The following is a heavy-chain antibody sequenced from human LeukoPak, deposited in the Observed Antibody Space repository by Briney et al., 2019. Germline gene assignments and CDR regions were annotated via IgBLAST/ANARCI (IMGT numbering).Heavy chain of an antibody. Sequence: SETLSLTCTVSGGSISTSSYYWGWIRQPQGKGLEWIGSIYYSGSTYYNPSLKSRVTISVDTSKNQFSLRLSSVTAADTAVYYCARQDYDSTGYYSLNYFDYWGQGTLVTVSS. CDR3: ARQDYDSTGYYSLNYFDY. D-gene: IGHD3-22*01. CDR2: IYYSGST. J-gene: IGHJ4*02. V-gene: IGHV4-39*01. CDR1: GGSISTSSYY.